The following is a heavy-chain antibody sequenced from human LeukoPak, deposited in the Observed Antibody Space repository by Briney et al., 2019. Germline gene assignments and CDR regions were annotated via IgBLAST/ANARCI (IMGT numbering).Heavy chain of an antibody. CDR1: GFIFSNYY. D-gene: IGHD4-11*01. CDR3: ARRGTDYCTPSSCHPNWFAP. Sequence: PGGSLRLSCAASGFIFSNYYMSWMRQALGKGLEWLSYIDGSSSRTNYADSVKGRFTISRDNVKNSLYLEMNSLRAEDTAVYFCARRGTDYCTPSSCHPNWFAPWGQGTPVTVSS. J-gene: IGHJ5*01. V-gene: IGHV3-11*03. CDR2: IDGSSSRT.